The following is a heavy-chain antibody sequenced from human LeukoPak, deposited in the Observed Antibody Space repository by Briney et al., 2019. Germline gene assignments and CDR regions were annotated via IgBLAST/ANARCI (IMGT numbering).Heavy chain of an antibody. D-gene: IGHD1/OR15-1a*01. CDR2: ISRSGATI. J-gene: IGHJ4*02. V-gene: IGHV3-48*03. CDR3: ATEQEGRRAAFDH. Sequence: GGSLRLSCAASGFTFSNYEMNWVRQAPGKGLEWVSFISRSGATIYYTDSVKGRFTISRDNSQNTLYLHMSSLRAEDTAIYYCATEQEGRRAAFDHWGQGTLVTVSS. CDR1: GFTFSNYE.